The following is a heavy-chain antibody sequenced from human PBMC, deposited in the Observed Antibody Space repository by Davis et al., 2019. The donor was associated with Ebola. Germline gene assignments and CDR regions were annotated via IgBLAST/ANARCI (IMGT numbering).Heavy chain of an antibody. CDR2: ISWDGGST. CDR1: GFTFDDYA. J-gene: IGHJ4*02. D-gene: IGHD2/OR15-2a*01. V-gene: IGHV3-43D*04. CDR3: AKGSNYVLFLFDY. Sequence: GESLKISCAASGFTFDDYAMHWVRQAPGKGLEWVSLISWDGGSTYYADSVKGRFTISRDNSKNSLYLQMNSLRAEDTALYYCAKGSNYVLFLFDYWGQGTLVTVSS.